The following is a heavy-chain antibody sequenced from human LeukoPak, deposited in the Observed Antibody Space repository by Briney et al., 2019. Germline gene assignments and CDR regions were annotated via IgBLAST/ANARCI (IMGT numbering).Heavy chain of an antibody. J-gene: IGHJ3*02. V-gene: IGHV4-39*07. D-gene: IGHD2-15*01. Sequence: SETLSLTCTVSGGSISSSSYYWGWIRQPPGKGLEWIGSIYYGGNTYYNPSLKSRVTISADTSKNQFSLKLSSVTAADTAVYYCARDLGYCSGGSCSFGAFDIWGQGTMVTVSS. CDR2: IYYGGNT. CDR3: ARDLGYCSGGSCSFGAFDI. CDR1: GGSISSSSYY.